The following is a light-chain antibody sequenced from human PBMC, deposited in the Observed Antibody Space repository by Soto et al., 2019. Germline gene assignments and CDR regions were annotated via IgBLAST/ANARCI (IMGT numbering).Light chain of an antibody. V-gene: IGKV3-11*01. CDR2: DAS. CDR1: QSVSSY. J-gene: IGKJ5*01. CDR3: QQRSNWPPLT. Sequence: EIVLTQSPATLSLSPGERATLSCRASQSVSSYLAWCQQKPGQAPRLLIYDASNRATGIPARFSGSGSGTDFTLTISSLEPEDFAVYYCQQRSNWPPLTFGQGTRLDIK.